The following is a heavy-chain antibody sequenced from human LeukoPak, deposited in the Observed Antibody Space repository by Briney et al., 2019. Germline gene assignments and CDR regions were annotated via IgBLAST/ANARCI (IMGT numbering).Heavy chain of an antibody. V-gene: IGHV4-39*01. CDR2: FFFPGNT. J-gene: IGHJ4*02. Sequence: PSETLSLTCTVSGGSISSTNYYWGWIRQPPGKGLEWVGSFFFPGNTYYNPSLKSRVTISVDTSKNQFSLKLSSVTAADTAVYYCARRAGSEPERFDYWGQGTLVTVSS. CDR3: ARRAGSEPERFDY. CDR1: GGSISSTNYY. D-gene: IGHD1-26*01.